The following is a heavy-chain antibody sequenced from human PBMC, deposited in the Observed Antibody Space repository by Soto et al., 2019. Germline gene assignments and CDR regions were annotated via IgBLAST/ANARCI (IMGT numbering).Heavy chain of an antibody. CDR3: SLTTSWFDWYSDL. V-gene: IGHV3-53*02. Sequence: EVQLVETGGALVQPGGSLRLSCAVSGFVVSNVYMSWVRQAPGERLEWISVVYSGGDTYYADSVKGRFTISRDNSKNTVYLQMSRLRPDDTALYYCSLTTSWFDWYSDLWGRGTLVTVSS. D-gene: IGHD3-10*01. CDR2: VYSGGDT. J-gene: IGHJ2*01. CDR1: GFVVSNVY.